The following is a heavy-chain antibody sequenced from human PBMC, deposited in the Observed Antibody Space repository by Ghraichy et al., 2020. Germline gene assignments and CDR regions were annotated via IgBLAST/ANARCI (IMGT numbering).Heavy chain of an antibody. V-gene: IGHV3-30*18. CDR2: ILYDGSNK. Sequence: GGSLRLSCAASGFTFSRYGMHWVRQAPGKGLEWVAVILYDGSNKYYADSVKCRFTISRDNSKNTLYLQMNSLRAEDTAVYYCAKEHHEYGDKDEYWYFDLWGRGTLVTVSS. CDR1: GFTFSRYG. CDR3: AKEHHEYGDKDEYWYFDL. D-gene: IGHD4-17*01. J-gene: IGHJ2*01.